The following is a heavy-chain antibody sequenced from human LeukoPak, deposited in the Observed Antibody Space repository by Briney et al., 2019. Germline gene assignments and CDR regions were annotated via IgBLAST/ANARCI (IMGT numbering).Heavy chain of an antibody. CDR1: GGSITNYY. CDR2: IYYSGST. Sequence: PSETLSLTCTVSGGSITNYYWIWIRQPPGKGLDWIGYIYYSGSTNYNPSLNSRVSISVDTSKKQFSLKLSSVTAADTAVYYCARRGVAAALNWGQGTLVTVSS. J-gene: IGHJ4*02. V-gene: IGHV4-59*12. D-gene: IGHD6-13*01. CDR3: ARRGVAAALN.